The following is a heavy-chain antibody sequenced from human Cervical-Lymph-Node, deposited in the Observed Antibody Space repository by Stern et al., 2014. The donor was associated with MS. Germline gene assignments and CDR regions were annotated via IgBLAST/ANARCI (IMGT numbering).Heavy chain of an antibody. D-gene: IGHD3-10*01. CDR2: ISWNRGSI. CDR3: AKDAYYYGSGSETAIDY. Sequence: EVQLVESGGGLVQPGRSLRLSCAASGFTFAGYAMHWVRQAPGKGLEWVSGISWNRGSIGYADSVKGRFTISRDNAKNSLYLQMNSLRAEDTAVYYCAKDAYYYGSGSETAIDYWGQGTLVTVSS. V-gene: IGHV3-9*01. CDR1: GFTFAGYA. J-gene: IGHJ4*02.